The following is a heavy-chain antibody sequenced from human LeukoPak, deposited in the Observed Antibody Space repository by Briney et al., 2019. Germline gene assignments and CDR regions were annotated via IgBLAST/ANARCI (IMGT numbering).Heavy chain of an antibody. V-gene: IGHV4-39*07. CDR2: IYFSGST. CDR3: ARMNYYDSSGYYYVHRYYYGMDV. CDR1: GDSISSANYY. D-gene: IGHD3-22*01. Sequence: SETLSLTCTVSGDSISSANYYWGWVRQPPGKGLEWIGSIYFSGSTYYNPSLKSRVTISVETSKVQFSLKLSSVTAADTAVYYCARMNYYDSSGYYYVHRYYYGMDVWGQGTTVTVSS. J-gene: IGHJ6*02.